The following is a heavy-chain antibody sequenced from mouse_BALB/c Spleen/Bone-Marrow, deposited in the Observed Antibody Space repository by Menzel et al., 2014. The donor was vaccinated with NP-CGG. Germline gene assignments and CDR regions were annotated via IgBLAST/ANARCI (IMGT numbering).Heavy chain of an antibody. Sequence: EVKLQESGPGLVKPSQSLSLTCAVTGYSITSGYYWNWIRQFPGNKLEWMGYISYDGSNNQNPSLKNRISITRDTSKNQFFLRLNSVTTEDTATYYCARGYGNLAYWGQGTPVTVSA. D-gene: IGHD2-10*02. CDR1: GYSITSGYY. J-gene: IGHJ3*01. CDR2: ISYDGSN. V-gene: IGHV3-6*02. CDR3: ARGYGNLAY.